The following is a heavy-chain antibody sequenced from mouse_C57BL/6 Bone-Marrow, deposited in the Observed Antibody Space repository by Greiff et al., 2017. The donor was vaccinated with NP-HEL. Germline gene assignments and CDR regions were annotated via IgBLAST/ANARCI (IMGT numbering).Heavy chain of an antibody. CDR3: AREVYYYGSSSYWYFDV. V-gene: IGHV1-31*01. J-gene: IGHJ1*03. CDR1: GYSFTGYY. D-gene: IGHD1-1*01. Sequence: EVNLVESGPELVKPGASVKISCKASGYSFTGYYMHWVKQSHGNILDWIGYIYPYNGVSSYNQKFKGKATLTVDKSSSTAYMELRSLTSEDSAVYYCAREVYYYGSSSYWYFDVWGTGTTVTVSS. CDR2: IYPYNGVS.